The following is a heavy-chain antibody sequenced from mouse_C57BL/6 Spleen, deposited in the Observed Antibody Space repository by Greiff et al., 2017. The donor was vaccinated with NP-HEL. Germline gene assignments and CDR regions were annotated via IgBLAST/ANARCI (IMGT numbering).Heavy chain of an antibody. D-gene: IGHD2-10*02. J-gene: IGHJ4*01. CDR3: ARERGYGNYEAMDY. CDR2: INPSNGGT. Sequence: QVQLQQPGTELVKPGASVKLSCKASAYTFNSSWMHWVKQRPGRGLEWIGTINPSNGGTNYNEKFKSRATLTVDNAASTAYMQLSSLTSEDSAVYYGARERGYGNYEAMDYWGQGTSGTVSS. V-gene: IGHV1-53*01. CDR1: AYTFNSSW.